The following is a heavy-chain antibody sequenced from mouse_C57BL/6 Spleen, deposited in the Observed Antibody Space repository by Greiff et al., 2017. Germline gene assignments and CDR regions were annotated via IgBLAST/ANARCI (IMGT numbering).Heavy chain of an antibody. CDR3: ARRGYGSSYYFDY. CDR1: GYAFSSYW. J-gene: IGHJ2*01. D-gene: IGHD1-1*01. V-gene: IGHV1-80*01. Sequence: VKLQQSGAELVKPGASVKISCKASGYAFSSYWMNWVKQRPGKGLEWIGQLYPGDGDTNYNGKFKGKATLTADKSSSTAYMQLSSLTSEDSAVYFCARRGYGSSYYFDYWGQGTTLTVSS. CDR2: LYPGDGDT.